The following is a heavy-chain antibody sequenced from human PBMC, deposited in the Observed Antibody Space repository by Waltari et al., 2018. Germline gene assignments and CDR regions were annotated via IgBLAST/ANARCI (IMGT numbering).Heavy chain of an antibody. J-gene: IGHJ4*02. CDR2: IYYSGST. Sequence: QLQLQESGPGLVKPSETLSLTCTVSGGSISSSSYYWGWIRQPPGKGLEWIGSIYYSGSTYYNPSLKSRVTISVDTSKNQFSLKLSSVTAADTAVYYCARQHSSSWYRIVDYWGQGTLVTVSS. V-gene: IGHV4-39*01. CDR1: GGSISSSSYY. CDR3: ARQHSSSWYRIVDY. D-gene: IGHD6-13*01.